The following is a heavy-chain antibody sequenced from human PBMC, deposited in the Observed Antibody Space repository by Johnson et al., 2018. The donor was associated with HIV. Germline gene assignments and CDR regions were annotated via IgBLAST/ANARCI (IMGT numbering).Heavy chain of an antibody. CDR2: ISSIGGST. CDR3: AKSSRVSTTFDAFDI. D-gene: IGHD1-26*01. CDR1: GFTFSSYG. V-gene: IGHV3-23*04. J-gene: IGHJ3*02. Sequence: VQLVESGGGVVQPGRSLRLSCAASGFTFSSYGMHWVRQAPGKGLEWVSGISSIGGSTYYADSVKGRFTISRDNSKNTLYLQMNSLRAEDTAVYYCAKSSRVSTTFDAFDIWGRGTMVTVSS.